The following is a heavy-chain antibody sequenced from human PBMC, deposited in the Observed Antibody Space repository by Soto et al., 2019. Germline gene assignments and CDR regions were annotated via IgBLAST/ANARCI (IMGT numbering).Heavy chain of an antibody. Sequence: QVQLQESGPGLVKPSQTLSLTCTVSGGSISSGGYYWSWIRQHPGKGLEWIGYIYYSGSTYYNPSLKSRVTISXXTXKXLFSLKLSSVTAADTAVYYCARDAVIVGATPGWFDPWGQGTLVTVSS. CDR2: IYYSGST. CDR1: GGSISSGGYY. J-gene: IGHJ5*02. D-gene: IGHD1-26*01. CDR3: ARDAVIVGATPGWFDP. V-gene: IGHV4-31*03.